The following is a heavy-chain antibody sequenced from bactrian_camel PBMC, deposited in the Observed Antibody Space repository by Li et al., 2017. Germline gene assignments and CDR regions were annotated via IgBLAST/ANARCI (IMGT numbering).Heavy chain of an antibody. Sequence: VQLVESGGGLVKPGGSLRLSCRATQDTYSGNTCMAWFRQAPGKEREGVAFIDTSGGTNYAYSVAGRFTIYRDTAKDLVYLQMNGLKPEDTAMYYCATSPHGCTISAWYESRYDYWGRGTQVTVS. CDR2: IDTSGGT. CDR1: QDTYSGNT. J-gene: IGHJ4*01. V-gene: IGHV3S53*01. D-gene: IGHD6*01. CDR3: ATSPHGCTISAWYESRYDY.